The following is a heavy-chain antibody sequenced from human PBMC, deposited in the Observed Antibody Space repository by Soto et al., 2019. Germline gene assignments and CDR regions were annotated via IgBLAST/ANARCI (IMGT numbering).Heavy chain of an antibody. J-gene: IGHJ2*01. CDR1: GGSFGGYY. CDR2: INHSGST. D-gene: IGHD3-10*01. CDR3: ARGRGDGYNQDWFFDL. V-gene: IGHV4-34*01. Sequence: SETLSLTCAVYGGSFGGYYWSWIRQPPGKGLEWIGEINHSGSTNYNPSLKSRVSISEGTSDNQFSLKLNSVTAADTAVYYCARGRGDGYNQDWFFDLWGRGTLVTVSS.